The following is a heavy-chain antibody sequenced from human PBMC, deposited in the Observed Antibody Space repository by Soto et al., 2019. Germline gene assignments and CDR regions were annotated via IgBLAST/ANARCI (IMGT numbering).Heavy chain of an antibody. V-gene: IGHV2-26*01. Sequence: QVTLKESGPVLVKPTETLTLTCTVSGFSLSNARMGVSWIRQPPGKALESLAHIFSNDEKSYSTSLKSRLTPSRHTSKSQVVLTITNMDPEDTATYYCARIQYYYYYYMDVRGKGTTVTVSS. CDR3: ARIQYYYYYYMDV. J-gene: IGHJ6*03. CDR1: GFSLSNARMG. CDR2: IFSNDEK.